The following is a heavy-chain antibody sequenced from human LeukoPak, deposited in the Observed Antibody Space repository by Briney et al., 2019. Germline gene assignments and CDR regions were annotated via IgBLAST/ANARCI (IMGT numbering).Heavy chain of an antibody. V-gene: IGHV1-2*02. CDR2: INPNSGGT. D-gene: IGHD6-13*01. J-gene: IGHJ3*02. CDR3: ARDRTGLLGGSSWYPTDAFDI. CDR1: GYTFTGYY. Sequence: ASVKVSCKASGYTFTGYYMHWVRQAPGQGLEWMGWINPNSGGTNYAQKFQGRVTMTRDTSISTAYMELSRLRSDDTAVYYCARDRTGLLGGSSWYPTDAFDIWGQGTMVTVSS.